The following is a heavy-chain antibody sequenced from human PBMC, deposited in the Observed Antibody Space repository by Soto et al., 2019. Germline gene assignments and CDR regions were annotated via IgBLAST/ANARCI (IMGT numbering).Heavy chain of an antibody. CDR1: GFTFRSFA. V-gene: IGHV3-30-3*01. D-gene: IGHD6-6*01. CDR2: ISHDGSNK. Sequence: PGGSLRLSCAASGFTFRSFAMHWVRQAPGKGLECVAVISHDGSNKFYRDYLKGRFTISRDNSKNTFYLQINSLRYEDPAVYYCATQLRYSSSSYYYSYYMDVWGKGTTVTVSS. CDR3: ATQLRYSSSSYYYSYYMDV. J-gene: IGHJ6*03.